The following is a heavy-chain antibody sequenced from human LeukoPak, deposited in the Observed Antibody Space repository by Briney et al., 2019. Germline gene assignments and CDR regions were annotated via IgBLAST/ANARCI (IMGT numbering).Heavy chain of an antibody. Sequence: GGSLRLSCAASGFTFSSYAMSWVRQAPGKGLECGSAIGGSGGSTYYADSVKGRFTISRDNSKNTLYLQMNSMSAEDTDVSSCAKDPDSSGYYPSGFDYWGQGTLVTVSS. CDR2: IGGSGGST. CDR3: AKDPDSSGYYPSGFDY. J-gene: IGHJ4*02. CDR1: GFTFSSYA. D-gene: IGHD3-22*01. V-gene: IGHV3-23*01.